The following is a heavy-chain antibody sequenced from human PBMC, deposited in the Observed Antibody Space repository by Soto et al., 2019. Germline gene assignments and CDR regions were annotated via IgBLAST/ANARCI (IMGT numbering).Heavy chain of an antibody. J-gene: IGHJ3*02. CDR3: ARARPQYDYVWGSYRENGFDI. D-gene: IGHD3-16*02. V-gene: IGHV3-21*01. CDR1: GFTFSSYS. CDR2: ISSSSSYI. Sequence: GSLRLSCAASGFTFSSYSMNWVRQAPGKGLEWVSSISSSSSYIYYADSVKGRFTISRDNAKNSLYLQMNSLRAEDTAVYYCARARPQYDYVWGSYRENGFDIWGQGTMVTVSS.